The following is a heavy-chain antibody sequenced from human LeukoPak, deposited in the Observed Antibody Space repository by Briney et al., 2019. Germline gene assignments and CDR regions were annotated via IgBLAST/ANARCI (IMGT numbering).Heavy chain of an antibody. CDR1: GFTFSIYT. D-gene: IGHD4/OR15-4a*01. V-gene: IGHV3-21*04. CDR2: ISSSNSYI. J-gene: IGHJ4*02. CDR3: ARRAGAYSHPYDY. Sequence: GGSLRLSCAASGFTFSIYTMNWVRQAPGKGLEWVSSISSSNSYIYYADSVKGRFTISRDNSKNTLYLQMNSLRAEDTAVYYCARRAGAYSHPYDYWGQGTLVTVSS.